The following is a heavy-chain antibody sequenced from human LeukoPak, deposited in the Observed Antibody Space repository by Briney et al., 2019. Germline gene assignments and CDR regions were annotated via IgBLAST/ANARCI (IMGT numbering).Heavy chain of an antibody. J-gene: IGHJ3*02. Sequence: PSVTLSLTCTVSGGSITGFYWNWIRQPPGMEMEWIGYIYHSGSTKYNPSLKSRVTISVDTSKNQFSLRLSSVTAADTAVYYCTRGNYALDAFDIWGQGTMVTVSS. CDR1: GGSITGFY. V-gene: IGHV4-59*08. CDR2: IYHSGST. D-gene: IGHD1-7*01. CDR3: TRGNYALDAFDI.